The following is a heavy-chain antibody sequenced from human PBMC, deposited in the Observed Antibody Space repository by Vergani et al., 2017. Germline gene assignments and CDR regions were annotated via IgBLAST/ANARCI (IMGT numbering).Heavy chain of an antibody. Sequence: QLQLQESGPGLVKPSATLSLTCSVSGASIRSSNYYWGWIRQPPGKGLEWIASIYYSGSTYYNPSLKSRVTISVDTSKNQFSLKLSSVTAADTAVYYCARGETRTDGFDPWGQGTLVTVSS. CDR3: ARGETRTDGFDP. J-gene: IGHJ5*02. D-gene: IGHD3/OR15-3a*01. V-gene: IGHV4-39*01. CDR2: IYYSGST. CDR1: GASIRSSNYY.